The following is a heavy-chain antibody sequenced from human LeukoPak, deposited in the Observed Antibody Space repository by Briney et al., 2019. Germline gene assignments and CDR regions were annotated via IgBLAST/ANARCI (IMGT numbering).Heavy chain of an antibody. CDR3: ARDYAGYYDSSGYYR. J-gene: IGHJ5*02. CDR1: GYTFTSYG. D-gene: IGHD3-22*01. Sequence: ASVKVSCKASGYTFTSYGISWVRQAPGQGLEWMGWLSAYNGNTNYAQKLQGRVTMTTDTSTSTAYMELRSLRSDDTAVYYCARDYAGYYDSSGYYRWGQGTLVTFSS. CDR2: LSAYNGNT. V-gene: IGHV1-18*01.